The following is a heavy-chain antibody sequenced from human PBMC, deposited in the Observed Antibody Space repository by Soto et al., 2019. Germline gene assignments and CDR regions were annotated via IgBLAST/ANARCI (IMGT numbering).Heavy chain of an antibody. CDR1: GFTFSNYA. CDR2: ISGSGGGT. D-gene: IGHD5-18*01. J-gene: IGHJ5*02. CDR3: ARSSLADSATSGVDH. V-gene: IGHV3-23*01. Sequence: GGSLRLSCAASGFTFSNYAISWVRQAPGRGLEWVSSISGSGGGTYYAGSVKGRFAISRDNSKNTLYLQMNSLGAEDTALYYCARSSLADSATSGVDHWGQGTLVTVSS.